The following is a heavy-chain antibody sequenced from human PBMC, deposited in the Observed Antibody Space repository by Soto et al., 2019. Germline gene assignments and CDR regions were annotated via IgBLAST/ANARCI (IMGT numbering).Heavy chain of an antibody. J-gene: IGHJ4*02. V-gene: IGHV1-3*01. CDR1: GYTFTSYA. Sequence: ASVKVSCKASGYTFTSYAMHWVRQAPGQRLEWMGWINAGNGNTKYSQKFQGRVTITRDTSASTAYMELSSLRPEDTAVYYCAKTSGFYDSLTAYSPHFDYSGQGTLLTVSS. CDR3: AKTSGFYDSLTAYSPHFDY. CDR2: INAGNGNT. D-gene: IGHD3-9*01.